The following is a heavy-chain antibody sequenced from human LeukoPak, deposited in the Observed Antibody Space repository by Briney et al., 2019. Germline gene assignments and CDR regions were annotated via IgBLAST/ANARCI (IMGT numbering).Heavy chain of an antibody. CDR3: ASFNGAYYYYYMDV. D-gene: IGHD3-10*01. CDR1: GFTFSSYN. J-gene: IGHJ6*03. V-gene: IGHV3-21*04. CDR2: ISSSSSYI. Sequence: GGSLRLSCAASGFTFSSYNMNWVRQAPGKGLEWVSSISSSSSYIYYADSVKGRFTISRDNSKNTLYLQMNSLRAEDTAVYYCASFNGAYYYYYMDVWGKGTTVTISS.